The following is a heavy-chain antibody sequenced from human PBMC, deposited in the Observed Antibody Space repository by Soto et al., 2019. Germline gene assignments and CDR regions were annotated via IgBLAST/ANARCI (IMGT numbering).Heavy chain of an antibody. CDR3: AKDPSPVTTSSGYFDY. D-gene: IGHD4-17*01. V-gene: IGHV3-23*01. CDR2: ISGSGGST. Sequence: GSLRLSCAASGFTFSSYAMSWVRQAPGKGLEWVSAISGSGGSTYYADSVKGRFTISRDNSKNTLYLQMNSLRAEDTAVYYCAKDPSPVTTSSGYFDYWGQGSLVTVSS. J-gene: IGHJ4*02. CDR1: GFTFSSYA.